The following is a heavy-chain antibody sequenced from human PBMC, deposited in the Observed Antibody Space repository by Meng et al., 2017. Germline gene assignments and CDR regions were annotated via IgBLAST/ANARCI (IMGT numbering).Heavy chain of an antibody. CDR2: IYHSGST. J-gene: IGHJ2*01. CDR3: ARGSGYSYGFNWYFDL. D-gene: IGHD5-18*01. Sequence: VHLQGSGPGLVSPSGTPSRTGAVSGGSISSSNWWSWVRQPPWKGLEWIGEIYHSGSTNYNPSLKSRVTISVDKSKNQFSLKLSSVTAADTAVYYCARGSGYSYGFNWYFDLWGRGTLVTVSS. V-gene: IGHV4-4*02. CDR1: GGSISSSNW.